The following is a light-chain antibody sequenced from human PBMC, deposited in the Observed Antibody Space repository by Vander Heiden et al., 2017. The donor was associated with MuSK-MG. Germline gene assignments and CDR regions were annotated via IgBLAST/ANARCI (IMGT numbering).Light chain of an antibody. CDR3: QQRNLGRPVVT. CDR2: DAS. Sequence: EIVLTKSQVNLSLSPGERATLSCRASQNINNYLAWYQQKPGQAPRLLIFDASNRATGIPARFSGSGYGTDFILTITSREPEDFAVYFCQQRNLGRPVVTFGQGTKVEIK. V-gene: IGKV3-11*01. J-gene: IGKJ1*01. CDR1: QNINNY.